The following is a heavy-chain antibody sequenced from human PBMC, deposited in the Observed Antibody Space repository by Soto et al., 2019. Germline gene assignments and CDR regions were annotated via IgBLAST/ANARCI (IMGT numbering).Heavy chain of an antibody. V-gene: IGHV2-5*02. CDR1: GFSLSTSGVG. J-gene: IGHJ5*02. CDR2: IYWDDDK. CDR3: AHRRCSSWYECWFDP. Sequence: QITLKESGPTLVKPTQTLTLTCTFSGFSLSTSGVGVGWIRQPPGKALEWLALIYWDDDKRYSPSLKSRLTITQDTSKNQVVLTMTNMDPVDTATYYCAHRRCSSWYECWFDPWGQGTLVTVSS. D-gene: IGHD6-13*01.